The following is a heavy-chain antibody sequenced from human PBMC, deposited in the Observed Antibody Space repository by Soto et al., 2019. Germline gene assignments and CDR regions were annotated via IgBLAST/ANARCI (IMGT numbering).Heavy chain of an antibody. V-gene: IGHV1-69*06. CDR1: GGTFSSYA. J-gene: IGHJ6*02. CDR2: IIPIFGTA. CDR3: ARRLVCSSTSCYIYYYGMDV. Sequence: SVKVSCKASGGTFSSYAISWVRQAPGQGLEWMGGIIPIFGTANYAQKFQGRVTITADKSTSTAYMELSSLRSEDTAVYYCARRLVCSSTSCYIYYYGMDVWGQGTTVTVSS. D-gene: IGHD2-2*02.